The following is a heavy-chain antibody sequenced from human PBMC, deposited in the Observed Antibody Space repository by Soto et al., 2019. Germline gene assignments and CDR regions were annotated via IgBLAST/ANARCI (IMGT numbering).Heavy chain of an antibody. CDR1: GFNFSRYG. V-gene: IGHV3-33*01. CDR2: IWSDGSYK. D-gene: IGHD6-13*01. J-gene: IGHJ5*02. CDR3: ARHPERIAEIGWFDP. Sequence: GGSLRLSCAASGFNFSRYGMHWVRQAPGKGLEWVAVIWSDGSYKNYGDSVKGRFTISRDNAKNSLYLQMNSLRAEDTAVYYCARHPERIAEIGWFDPWGQGTLVTVSS.